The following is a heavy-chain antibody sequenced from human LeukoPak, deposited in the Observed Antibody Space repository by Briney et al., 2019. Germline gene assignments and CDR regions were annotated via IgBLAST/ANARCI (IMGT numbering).Heavy chain of an antibody. CDR3: ARQPGSGA. CDR1: GSIFTSYW. CDR2: IFPGDSDT. Sequence: GTSLQISCKASGSIFTSYWIAWVRQLPGKGLQWIGIIFPGDSDTRYSPSFQGQVTISADKSISTAYLKWSSLKASDTATYYCARQPGSGAWGQGTLVTVSS. J-gene: IGHJ5*02. D-gene: IGHD1-14*01. V-gene: IGHV5-51*01.